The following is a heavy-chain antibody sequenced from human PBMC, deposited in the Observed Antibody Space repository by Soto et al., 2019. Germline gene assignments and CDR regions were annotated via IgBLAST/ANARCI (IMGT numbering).Heavy chain of an antibody. D-gene: IGHD3-10*01. CDR2: IRSKTDAGTT. CDR3: TTGLTYRNAFDI. CDR1: GFTVSSNY. Sequence: GGSLRLSCAASGFTVSSNYMSWVRQAPGKGLEWVGRIRSKTDAGTTDYTAPVKGRFTISRDDSKNTLYLQLNSLKTEDTAVYFCTTGLTYRNAFDIWGQGTMVTVSS. V-gene: IGHV3-15*01. J-gene: IGHJ3*02.